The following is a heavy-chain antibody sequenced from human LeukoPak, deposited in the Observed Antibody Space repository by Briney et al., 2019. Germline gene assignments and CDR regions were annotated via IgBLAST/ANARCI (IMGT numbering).Heavy chain of an antibody. CDR1: GFTFSNAW. CDR3: TTSYYYDPYFDY. D-gene: IGHD3-22*01. Sequence: GGSLRLSCAASGFTFSNAWMSWVRQAPGKGLEWVGRIKSKTDGGTTDYAAPVKGRFTISRDDSKNTLYLQMNSLKTEDTAMYYCTTSYYYDPYFDYWGQGTLVTVSS. V-gene: IGHV3-15*01. J-gene: IGHJ4*02. CDR2: IKSKTDGGTT.